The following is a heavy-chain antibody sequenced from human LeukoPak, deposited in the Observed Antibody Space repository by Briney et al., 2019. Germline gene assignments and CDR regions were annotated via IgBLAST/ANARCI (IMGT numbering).Heavy chain of an antibody. J-gene: IGHJ6*03. CDR3: ARDPAQSYYTDV. Sequence: SVKVSCKASGGTFSSYAISWVRQAPGQGLEWMGRIIPIFGTANYAQKFQGRVTMTRDTSISTAYMELSSLTSDDTAVYYCARDPAQSYYTDVWGIGTTVIVSS. CDR1: GGTFSSYA. V-gene: IGHV1-69*05. CDR2: IIPIFGTA.